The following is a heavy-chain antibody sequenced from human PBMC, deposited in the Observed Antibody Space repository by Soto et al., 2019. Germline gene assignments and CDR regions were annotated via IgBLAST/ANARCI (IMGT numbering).Heavy chain of an antibody. V-gene: IGHV4-31*03. CDR3: ARGGGYSSSSRWFDP. Sequence: ASETLSLTCTVSGGSISSSAYYWSWIRRHPGKGLEWIGYISHSGSTYYNPSLKSRVIISLDTSKNQFSLKLSSVTAADTAVYYCARGGGYSSSSRWFDPWGQGTLVTVSS. CDR2: ISHSGST. D-gene: IGHD6-6*01. CDR1: GGSISSSAYY. J-gene: IGHJ5*02.